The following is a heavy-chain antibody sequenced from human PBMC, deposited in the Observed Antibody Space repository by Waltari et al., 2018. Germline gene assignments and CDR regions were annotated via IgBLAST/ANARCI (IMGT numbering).Heavy chain of an antibody. D-gene: IGHD1-1*01. CDR1: GFTFSSYA. Sequence: QVQLVESGGGVVQPGRSLRLSCAASGFTFSSYAMHWVRQAPGKGLDWVAVISYDGSNKYYADSVKGRFTISRDNSKNTLYLQMNSLRAEDTAVYYCARDRQTNYFDYWGQGTLVTVSS. CDR2: ISYDGSNK. CDR3: ARDRQTNYFDY. V-gene: IGHV3-30-3*01. J-gene: IGHJ4*02.